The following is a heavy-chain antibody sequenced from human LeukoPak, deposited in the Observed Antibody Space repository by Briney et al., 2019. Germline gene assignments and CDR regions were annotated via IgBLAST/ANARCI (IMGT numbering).Heavy chain of an antibody. J-gene: IGHJ4*02. CDR2: IYYSGST. CDR1: GGSISSHY. D-gene: IGHD3-9*01. V-gene: IGHV4-59*11. Sequence: SETLSLTCTVSGGSISSHYGSWIRQPPGKGLEWIGYIYYSGSTNYNPSLKSRVTISVDTSKNQFSLKLSSVTAADTAVYYCARVGSNFDWLLGPYFDYWGQGTLVTVSS. CDR3: ARVGSNFDWLLGPYFDY.